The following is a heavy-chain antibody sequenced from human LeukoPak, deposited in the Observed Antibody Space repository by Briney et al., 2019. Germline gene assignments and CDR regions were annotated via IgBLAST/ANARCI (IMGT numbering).Heavy chain of an antibody. D-gene: IGHD2-15*01. CDR1: GYTLTELS. J-gene: IGHJ4*02. CDR3: ATDLAVVAAIPFDY. V-gene: IGHV1-24*01. Sequence: ASVKVSCKVSGYTLTELSMHWVRQAPGKGLEWMGGFDPEDGETIYAQKFQGRVTMTEDTSTDTAYMELSSLRSEDTAVYYCATDLAVVAAIPFDYWGQGTLVTVSS. CDR2: FDPEDGET.